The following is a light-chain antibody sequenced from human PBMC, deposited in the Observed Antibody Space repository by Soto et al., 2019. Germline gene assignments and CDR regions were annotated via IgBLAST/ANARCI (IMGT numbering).Light chain of an antibody. V-gene: IGLV1-44*01. J-gene: IGLJ1*01. CDR2: SNN. CDR1: SSNIGSNT. Sequence: QSVLTQPPSASGTPGQRFTISCSLISSNIGSNTVNWYQQLPGTAPKLLIYSNNQRPSGVPDRFSGSKSGTSASLAISGLQSEDEADYYCAAWDDSLNGLYVFGTGTKVTVL. CDR3: AAWDDSLNGLYV.